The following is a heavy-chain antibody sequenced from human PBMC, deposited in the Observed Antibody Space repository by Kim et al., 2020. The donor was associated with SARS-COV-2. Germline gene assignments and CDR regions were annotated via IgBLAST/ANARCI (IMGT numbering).Heavy chain of an antibody. CDR1: GFTFSGSA. D-gene: IGHD1-1*01. V-gene: IGHV3-73*01. J-gene: IGHJ3*02. CDR2: IRSKPNSYAT. Sequence: GGSLRLSCAASGFTFSGSAMHWVRQASGKGLEWVGRIRSKPNSYATAYSAPVQCRFTSSRAESKIKVYMHMNKLKTESTYVCDRTRVPGSTLAWWDAFD. CDR3: TRVPGSTLAWWDAFD.